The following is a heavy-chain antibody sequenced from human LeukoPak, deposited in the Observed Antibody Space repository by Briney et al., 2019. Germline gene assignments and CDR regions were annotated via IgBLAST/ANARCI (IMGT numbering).Heavy chain of an antibody. CDR1: DGSISSYY. CDR3: ARGIPYGDYFDY. Sequence: PSETLSLTCTVFDGSISSYYWSWIRQPPGKGLEWIGYIYYSGSTDYNPSLKSRVTISGDTSKNQFSLKLTSVTAADTAVYYCARGIPYGDYFDYWGQGTLVTVSS. CDR2: IYYSGST. D-gene: IGHD4-17*01. V-gene: IGHV4-59*01. J-gene: IGHJ4*02.